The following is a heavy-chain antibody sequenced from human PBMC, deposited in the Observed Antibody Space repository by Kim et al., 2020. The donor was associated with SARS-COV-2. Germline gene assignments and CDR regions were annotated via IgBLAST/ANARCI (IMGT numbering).Heavy chain of an antibody. J-gene: IGHJ3*02. CDR3: AADTRTYYDFWSGYYRERDAFDI. V-gene: IGHV1-58*02. D-gene: IGHD3-3*01. CDR2: IVVGTSYT. Sequence: SVKVSCKASGFTFTNSTIQWVRQARGQRLEWIGWIVVGTSYTNYAQKFQERVTVTRDMSTSTAYMELSSLRSEDTAMYYCAADTRTYYDFWSGYYRERDAFDIWGQGTMVTVSS. CDR1: GFTFTNST.